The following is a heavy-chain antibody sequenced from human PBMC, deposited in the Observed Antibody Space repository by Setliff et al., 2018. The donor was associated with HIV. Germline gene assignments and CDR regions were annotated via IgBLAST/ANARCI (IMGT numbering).Heavy chain of an antibody. CDR3: ARHPPNLDWLDP. V-gene: IGHV4-39*01. Sequence: SETLSLTCTVSGGSISTSTYYWGWIRQPPGKGLEWIGSIYYSGSTYYNSSLQSRVTISVDTSKNQFSLKVNSVTAADTAVYYCARHPPNLDWLDPWGHGTLVTVSS. CDR2: IYYSGST. CDR1: GGSISTSTYY. J-gene: IGHJ5*02.